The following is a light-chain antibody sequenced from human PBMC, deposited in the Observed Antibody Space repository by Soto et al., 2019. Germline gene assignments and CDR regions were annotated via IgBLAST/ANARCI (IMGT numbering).Light chain of an antibody. J-gene: IGKJ4*01. V-gene: IGKV3-20*01. CDR1: QSVSSNY. Sequence: EIVLTQSPGTLSLSPGERATLSCRASQSVSSNYLAWYQQKPGQAPRLLIYGASTRATVIPDRISGSGSGTDFTLTISRLEPEDFAVYYCQQYGRSPPLIFGGGTKVEIK. CDR3: QQYGRSPPLI. CDR2: GAS.